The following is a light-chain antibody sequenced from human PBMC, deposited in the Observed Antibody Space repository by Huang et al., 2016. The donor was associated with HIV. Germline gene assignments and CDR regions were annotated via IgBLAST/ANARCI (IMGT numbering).Light chain of an antibody. CDR2: DAS. CDR3: QHYNNYPWT. Sequence: DIQVTQSPSTLSSSVGDRVTITCRASQTISSWLAWYQQKPGKAPKLLIYDASSLESGVSSRFSGSGSGTEFTLTISSLQPVDFATYYCQHYNNYPWTFGQGTKVDIK. V-gene: IGKV1-5*01. CDR1: QTISSW. J-gene: IGKJ1*01.